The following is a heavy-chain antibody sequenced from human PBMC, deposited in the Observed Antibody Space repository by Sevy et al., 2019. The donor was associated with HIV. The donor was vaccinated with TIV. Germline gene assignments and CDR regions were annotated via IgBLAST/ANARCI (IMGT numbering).Heavy chain of an antibody. CDR3: VRDDRDGYSEY. CDR2: SNPDSGGP. D-gene: IGHD2-8*01. J-gene: IGHJ4*02. V-gene: IGHV1-2*02. Sequence: ASVKVSCKASGYTFTGYYMHWMRQAPGRGLEGMGWSNPDSGGPIYAPKFQGRVTLTRDTSISTAYMDLSRLKSDDTAVYYCVRDDRDGYSEYWGQGTLVTVSS. CDR1: GYTFTGYY.